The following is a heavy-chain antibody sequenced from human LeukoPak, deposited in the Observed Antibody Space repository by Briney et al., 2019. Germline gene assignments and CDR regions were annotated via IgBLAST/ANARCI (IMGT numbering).Heavy chain of an antibody. D-gene: IGHD5-24*01. CDR1: GDSVSSGSYY. J-gene: IGHJ4*02. V-gene: IGHV4-61*01. CDR2: ISHIGST. Sequence: SETLSLTCTVSGDSVSSGSYYWSWIRQPPGKRLEWIGYISHIGSTNYNPFLKSRVTISVDTSKNQSSLKLTSVTAADTAVYYCARDPGRWQQLGYFDYWGQGTLVTVSS. CDR3: ARDPGRWQQLGYFDY.